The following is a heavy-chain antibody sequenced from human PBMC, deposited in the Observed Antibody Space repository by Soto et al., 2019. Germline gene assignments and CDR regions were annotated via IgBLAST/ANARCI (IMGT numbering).Heavy chain of an antibody. D-gene: IGHD2-2*01. V-gene: IGHV4-59*08. CDR3: ARVQLGVVVPDSYYYYYYMDV. J-gene: IGHJ6*03. CDR2: IYYSGST. Sequence: PSETLSLTCTVSGGSISSYYWSWIRQPPGKGLEWIGYIYYSGSTNYNPSLKSRVTISVDTSKNQFSLKLSSVTAADTAVYYCARVQLGVVVPDSYYYYYYMDVWGKGTTVTVSS. CDR1: GGSISSYY.